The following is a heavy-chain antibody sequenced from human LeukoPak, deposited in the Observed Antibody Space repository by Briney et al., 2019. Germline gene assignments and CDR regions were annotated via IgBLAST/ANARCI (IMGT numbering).Heavy chain of an antibody. CDR2: IYSGGST. Sequence: SGGSLRLSCAASGFTVSSNYMSWVRQPPGKGLEWVSVIYSGGSTYYADSVKGRFTISRDNSKNTLYLQMNSLRAEDTAVYYCARDRGVVGDAFDIWGQGTMVTVSS. D-gene: IGHD2-15*01. CDR3: ARDRGVVGDAFDI. CDR1: GFTVSSNY. J-gene: IGHJ3*02. V-gene: IGHV3-66*01.